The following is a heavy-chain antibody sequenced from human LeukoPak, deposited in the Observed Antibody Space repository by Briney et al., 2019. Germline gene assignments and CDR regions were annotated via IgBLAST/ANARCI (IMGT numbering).Heavy chain of an antibody. CDR1: GLNLSSFT. J-gene: IGHJ4*02. CDR3: ARGRERDTSSPQSTDLDY. V-gene: IGHV3-30*04. D-gene: IGHD3-22*01. CDR2: ISHDGSDK. Sequence: GGSLRLSCAASGLNLSSFTIHWVRQVPGKGLEWVAVISHDGSDKFYADSVKGRFIVSRDNSKSRLYLQMNSLSAEDTAVYYCARGRERDTSSPQSTDLDYWGQGTLVTVSS.